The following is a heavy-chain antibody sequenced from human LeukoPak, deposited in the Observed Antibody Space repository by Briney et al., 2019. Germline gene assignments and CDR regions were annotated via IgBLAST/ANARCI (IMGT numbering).Heavy chain of an antibody. CDR2: IYSGGST. Sequence: GGSLRLSCAAPGFTVSSNYMSWVREAPGKGLEWVSVIYSGGSTYYADSVKGRFTISRDNSKNTLYLQMNSLRAEDTAVYYCARDQQQLVLSRYYYYGMDVWGQGTTVTLSS. J-gene: IGHJ6*02. CDR3: ARDQQQLVLSRYYYYGMDV. V-gene: IGHV3-66*01. CDR1: GFTVSSNY. D-gene: IGHD6-13*01.